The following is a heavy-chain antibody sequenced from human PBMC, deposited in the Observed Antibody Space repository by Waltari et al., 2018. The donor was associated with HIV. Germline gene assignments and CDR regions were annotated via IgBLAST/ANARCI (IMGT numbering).Heavy chain of an antibody. Sequence: EVQLLGSGGGLVQPGGSLRLSCATSGFTFSSYAMSWVRQAPRKGLEWVSAITVSGGSTYYADSVKGRFTISRDSSKNTLYLQMDSLRAEDTAVYYCARQSLGSFDYWGQGTLVTVSS. V-gene: IGHV3-23*01. CDR2: ITVSGGST. CDR1: GFTFSSYA. CDR3: ARQSLGSFDY. D-gene: IGHD7-27*01. J-gene: IGHJ4*02.